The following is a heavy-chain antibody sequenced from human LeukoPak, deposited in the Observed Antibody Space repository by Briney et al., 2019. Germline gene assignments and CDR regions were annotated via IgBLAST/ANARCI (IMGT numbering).Heavy chain of an antibody. CDR2: ISAYNGNT. V-gene: IGHV1-18*01. Sequence: ASVKVSCKASGYTFTSYGISWVRQAPGQGLEWMGWISAYNGNTNYAQKLQARVTMTTDTSTSTAYMELRSLRSDDTAVYYCARDPVVDDYVWGSYIGVDYWGQGTLVTVSS. J-gene: IGHJ4*02. CDR1: GYTFTSYG. CDR3: ARDPVVDDYVWGSYIGVDY. D-gene: IGHD3-16*01.